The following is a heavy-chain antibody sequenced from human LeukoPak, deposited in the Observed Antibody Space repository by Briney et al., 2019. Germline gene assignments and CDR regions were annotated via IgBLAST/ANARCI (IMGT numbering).Heavy chain of an antibody. CDR3: ARGLRGVQLVPDY. D-gene: IGHD6-6*01. V-gene: IGHV3-7*01. CDR2: INQDGSEK. CDR1: GFTFSRYG. Sequence: GGSLRLSCAASGFTFSRYGMSWVRQAPGKGLEWVANINQDGSEKYDVDSAKGRFTISRDNAKNSLYLQMNSLRAEDTAVYYCARGLRGVQLVPDYWGQGTLVTVSS. J-gene: IGHJ4*02.